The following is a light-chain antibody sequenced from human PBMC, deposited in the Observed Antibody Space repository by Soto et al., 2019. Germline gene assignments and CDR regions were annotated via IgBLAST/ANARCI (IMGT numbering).Light chain of an antibody. V-gene: IGKV3-20*01. CDR3: QQYGSSST. CDR2: GAS. CDR1: QNVRTNY. J-gene: IGKJ5*01. Sequence: EIVLTQSPGTLSLSPGERVTLSCRASQNVRTNYLAWYQQKPGQAPRLLIYGASTRASGIPERFSGSGSGTDFTLTISRLEPEDFAVYYCQQYGSSSTFGQGTRLEIK.